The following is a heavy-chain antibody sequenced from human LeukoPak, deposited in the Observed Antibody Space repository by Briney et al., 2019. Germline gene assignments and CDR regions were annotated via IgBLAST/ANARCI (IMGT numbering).Heavy chain of an antibody. J-gene: IGHJ4*02. Sequence: GGSLRLSCAASGFTFDDYAMHWVRQPPGKGLEWVSGISWNSGSMGYADSVKGRFTISRDNAKNSLYLQMNSLRAEDTALYYCAKGSSSKPGYSSGWPGDYFDYWGQGNLVTVSS. CDR3: AKGSSSKPGYSSGWPGDYFDY. CDR2: ISWNSGSM. CDR1: GFTFDDYA. V-gene: IGHV3-9*01. D-gene: IGHD6-19*01.